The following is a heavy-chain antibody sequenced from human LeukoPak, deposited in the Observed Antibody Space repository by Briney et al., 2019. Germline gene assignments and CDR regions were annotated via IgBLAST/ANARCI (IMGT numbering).Heavy chain of an antibody. Sequence: SETLSLTCTVSGGSISTYYWNWIRQPPGKGLEWIGYVYYSGSTNYNPSLKSRVTISIDTSKNHFSLRLTSVTAADTAVYYCAGEGWAAAGTSTWGQGTLVTVSS. J-gene: IGHJ4*02. D-gene: IGHD6-13*01. V-gene: IGHV4-59*12. CDR2: VYYSGST. CDR1: GGSISTYY. CDR3: AGEGWAAAGTST.